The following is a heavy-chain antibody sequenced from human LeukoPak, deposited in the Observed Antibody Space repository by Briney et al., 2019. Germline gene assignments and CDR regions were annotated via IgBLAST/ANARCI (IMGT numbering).Heavy chain of an antibody. D-gene: IGHD2-2*01. CDR3: ARDLDRSTSRTNPLGD. J-gene: IGHJ4*02. V-gene: IGHV3-21*01. Sequence: PGGSLRLSCAASGFTFSSYSMNWVRQAPGKGLEWVSSISSSSSYIYYADSVKGRFTISRDNAKNSLYLQMNSLRAEDTAVYYCARDLDRSTSRTNPLGDWGQGTLVTVSS. CDR1: GFTFSSYS. CDR2: ISSSSSYI.